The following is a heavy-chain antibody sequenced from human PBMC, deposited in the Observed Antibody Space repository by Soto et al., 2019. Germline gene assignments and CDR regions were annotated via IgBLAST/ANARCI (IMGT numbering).Heavy chain of an antibody. CDR1: GGSISSGDYY. D-gene: IGHD3-22*01. V-gene: IGHV4-30-4*01. J-gene: IGHJ6*02. Sequence: QVQLQESGPGLVKPSQTLSLTCTVSGGSISSGDYYWSWIRQPPGKGLEWIGYIYYSGSTYYNPSLKSRVTISVDTSKNQFSLKLSSVTAADTAVYYCARDQSGYNYYYYGMDVWGQGTTVTVSS. CDR2: IYYSGST. CDR3: ARDQSGYNYYYYGMDV.